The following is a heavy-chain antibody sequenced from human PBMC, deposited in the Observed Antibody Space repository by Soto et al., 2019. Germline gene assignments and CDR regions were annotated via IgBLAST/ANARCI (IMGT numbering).Heavy chain of an antibody. D-gene: IGHD2-2*01. Sequence: ASVTVSCTASGYTFTSYGISWVRQAPGQGLEWMGWISAYNGNTNYAQKLQGRVTMTTDTSTSTAYMELRSLRSDDTAVYYCARECSSTSCYDYYYYGMDVWGQGTTVTVSS. CDR2: ISAYNGNT. CDR3: ARECSSTSCYDYYYYGMDV. V-gene: IGHV1-18*01. J-gene: IGHJ6*02. CDR1: GYTFTSYG.